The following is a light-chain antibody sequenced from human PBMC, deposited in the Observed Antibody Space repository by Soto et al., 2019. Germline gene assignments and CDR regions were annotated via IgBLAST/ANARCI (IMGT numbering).Light chain of an antibody. CDR1: SSDVGAYNY. J-gene: IGLJ2*01. CDR2: DVN. Sequence: QSALTQPASVSGSPGQSITISCTGTSSDVGAYNYVPWYQQHPGKAPKLMIYDVNIRPSGVSNRFSGSKSGNTASLTISGLQAEDEADYYCTSWTTSTTMKFGGGTKLTVL. CDR3: TSWTTSTTMK. V-gene: IGLV2-14*01.